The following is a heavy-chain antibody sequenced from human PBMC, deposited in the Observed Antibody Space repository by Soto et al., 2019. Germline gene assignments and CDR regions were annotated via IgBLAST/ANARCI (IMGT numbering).Heavy chain of an antibody. V-gene: IGHV1-69*13. CDR2: IIPIFGTA. CDR1: GGTFSSYA. CDR3: ASLLRYFDWSDYYYYGMDV. D-gene: IGHD3-9*01. Sequence: SVKVSCKASGGTFSSYAISWVRQAPGQGLEWMGGIIPIFGTANYAQKFQGRVTITADESTSTAYMELSSLRSEDTAVYYCASLLRYFDWSDYYYYGMDVWGQGPTVTVSS. J-gene: IGHJ6*02.